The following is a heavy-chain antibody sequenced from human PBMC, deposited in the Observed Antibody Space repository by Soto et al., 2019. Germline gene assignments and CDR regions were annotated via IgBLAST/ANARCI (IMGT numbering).Heavy chain of an antibody. CDR1: GYTFTSYG. CDR2: ISAYNGNT. J-gene: IGHJ2*01. D-gene: IGHD3-22*01. CDR3: ARDQYYYDSSGYYWYFDL. Sequence: QVPLVQSGAEVKKPGASVKVSCKASGYTFTSYGISWVRQAPGQGLEWMGWISAYNGNTNYAQKLQGRVTMTTDTSTSTAYMELRSLRSDDTAVYYCARDQYYYDSSGYYWYFDLWGRGTLVTVSS. V-gene: IGHV1-18*01.